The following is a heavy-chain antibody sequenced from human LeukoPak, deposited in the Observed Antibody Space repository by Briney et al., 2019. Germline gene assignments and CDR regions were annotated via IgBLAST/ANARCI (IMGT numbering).Heavy chain of an antibody. Sequence: PSETLSLTCAVYGGSFSGYYWSWIRQPPGKGLEWIGEINHSGSTNYNPSLKSRVTISVDTSKNQFSLKLSSVTAADTAVYYCARDQIGELFHWFDPWGQGTLVTVSS. CDR3: ARDQIGELFHWFDP. D-gene: IGHD3-10*01. CDR2: INHSGST. V-gene: IGHV4-34*01. J-gene: IGHJ5*02. CDR1: GGSFSGYY.